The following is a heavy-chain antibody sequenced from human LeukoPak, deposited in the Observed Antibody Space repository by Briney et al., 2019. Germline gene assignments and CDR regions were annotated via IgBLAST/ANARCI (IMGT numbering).Heavy chain of an antibody. D-gene: IGHD1-1*01. V-gene: IGHV4-38-2*02. Sequence: PSETLSLTCTVSGHSISSGYYWGRIRQPPGKGLEWIGSIYHSGSTYYNPSLKSRVTISVDTSKNQFSLKLSSVTAADTAVYYCARDLQHFDYWGQGTLVTVSS. CDR2: IYHSGST. J-gene: IGHJ4*02. CDR3: ARDLQHFDY. CDR1: GHSISSGYY.